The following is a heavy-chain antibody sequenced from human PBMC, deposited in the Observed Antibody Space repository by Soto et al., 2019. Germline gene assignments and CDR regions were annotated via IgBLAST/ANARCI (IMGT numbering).Heavy chain of an antibody. CDR2: ISWNSGSI. D-gene: IGHD4-17*01. CDR1: GFTFDDYA. J-gene: IGHJ4*02. CDR3: AKDLDERPTAPDY. Sequence: EVQLVESGGGLVQPGRSLRLSCAASGFTFDDYAMHWVRQAPGKGLEWVSGISWNSGSIGYADSVKGRFTISRDNAKNSLYLQMNSLIAEDTALYYCAKDLDERPTAPDYWGQGTLVTVSS. V-gene: IGHV3-9*01.